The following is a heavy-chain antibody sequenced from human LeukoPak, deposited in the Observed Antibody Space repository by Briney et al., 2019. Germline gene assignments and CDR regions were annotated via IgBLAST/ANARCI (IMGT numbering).Heavy chain of an antibody. CDR2: ISAYNGNT. CDR1: GYTFTSYG. CDR3: ARAHYYDYVWGSYRHSFFDY. Sequence: ASVKVSSKASGYTFTSYGISSVRQAPGQGLEWMGWISAYNGNTNYAQKLQGRVTMTTDTSTGTAYMELRSLRSDDTAVYYCARAHYYDYVWGSYRHSFFDYWGQGTLVTASS. J-gene: IGHJ4*02. V-gene: IGHV1-18*01. D-gene: IGHD3-16*02.